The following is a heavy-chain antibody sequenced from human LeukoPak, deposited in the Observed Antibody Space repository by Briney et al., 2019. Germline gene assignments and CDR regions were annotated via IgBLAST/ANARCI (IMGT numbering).Heavy chain of an antibody. J-gene: IGHJ5*02. V-gene: IGHV4-4*07. CDR3: ARDELVGDWFDP. CDR2: IYTSGST. CDR1: GGSISSYY. D-gene: IGHD2-8*02. Sequence: SETLSLTCTVSGGSISSYYWSWIRQPAGKGLEWIGRIYTSGSTNYNPSLKSRVTMSVDTSKDQFSLKLSSVTAADTAVYYCARDELVGDWFDPWGQGTLVTVSS.